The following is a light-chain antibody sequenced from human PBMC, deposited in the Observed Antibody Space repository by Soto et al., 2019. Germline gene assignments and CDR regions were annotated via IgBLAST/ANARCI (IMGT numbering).Light chain of an antibody. CDR1: SSDVGYYNY. CDR2: EVN. J-gene: IGLJ2*01. V-gene: IGLV2-8*01. CDR3: SSYAGSNNRI. Sequence: QSALTQPPSASGSPGQSVTIPCTGTSSDVGYYNYVSWYQQHPGKAPKLMIYEVNKRPSGVPDRFSPSKSGNTASLTVSGLQAEDEADYYCSSYAGSNNRIFGGGTKLTVL.